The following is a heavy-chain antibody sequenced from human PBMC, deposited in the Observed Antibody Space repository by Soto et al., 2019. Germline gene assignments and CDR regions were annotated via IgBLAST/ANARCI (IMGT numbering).Heavy chain of an antibody. CDR1: GFTFIAYW. Sequence: PRLSCAVSGFTFIAYWMSWVRQAPGQGLEWVANIKHDGSEKYYVDSVKGRFTISRDNAKNSLYLQMNSLRAEDTAVYYCAGDPNQKQYVYVGVDVWGQGTTVTVSS. CDR2: IKHDGSEK. D-gene: IGHD3-16*01. J-gene: IGHJ6*02. CDR3: AGDPNQKQYVYVGVDV. V-gene: IGHV3-7*03.